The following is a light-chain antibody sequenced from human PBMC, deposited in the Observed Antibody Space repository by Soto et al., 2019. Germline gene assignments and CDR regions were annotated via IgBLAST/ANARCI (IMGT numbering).Light chain of an antibody. CDR3: CSYAGSSTFVV. CDR1: SRDVGSYNL. V-gene: IGLV2-23*02. J-gene: IGLJ2*01. Sequence: QSALTQPASVSGSPGQSITISCTGTSRDVGSYNLVSWYQQHPGKAPKLMIYEVSKRPSGVSNRFSGSKSGNTASLTISGLQAEDEADYYCCSYAGSSTFVVFGGATQLTVL. CDR2: EVS.